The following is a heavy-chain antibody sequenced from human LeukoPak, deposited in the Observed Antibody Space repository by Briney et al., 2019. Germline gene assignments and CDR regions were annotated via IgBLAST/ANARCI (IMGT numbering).Heavy chain of an antibody. D-gene: IGHD1-14*01. CDR2: IIPIFGTA. CDR3: AREAGVVGTTDFDY. V-gene: IGHV1-69*13. CDR1: GGTFGSYA. Sequence: SVKVSCKASGGTFGSYAISWVRQAPGQGLEWMGGIIPIFGTANYAQKFQGRVTITADESTSTAYMELSSLRSEDTAVYYCAREAGVVGTTDFDYWGQGTLVTVSS. J-gene: IGHJ4*02.